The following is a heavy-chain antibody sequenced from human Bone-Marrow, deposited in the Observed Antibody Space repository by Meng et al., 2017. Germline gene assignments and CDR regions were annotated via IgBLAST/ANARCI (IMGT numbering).Heavy chain of an antibody. Sequence: GGSLRLSCAACGFTFSSYDMHWVRQATGKGLEWVSAIGTAGDTYYPGSVKGQFTISRDNAKNSLYLQMNSLRAEDTAVYYCATGEYCSGGSCYGYYWGQGTLVTVSS. D-gene: IGHD2-15*01. CDR1: GFTFSSYD. J-gene: IGHJ4*02. V-gene: IGHV3-13*03. CDR2: IGTAGDT. CDR3: ATGEYCSGGSCYGYY.